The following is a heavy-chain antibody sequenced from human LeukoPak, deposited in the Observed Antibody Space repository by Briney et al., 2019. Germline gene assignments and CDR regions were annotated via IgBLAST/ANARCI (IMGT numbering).Heavy chain of an antibody. CDR2: ISAYNGNT. CDR1: GYTFTNYG. Sequence: ASVKVSCKASGYTFTNYGISWVRHAPGRGLEWRGWISAYNGNTHYAQNLQGRVTMTTDTSTSTAYMELKSLRSDDTAVYYCARGGHRRYYYTSGSAFDPWGQGTLVTVSS. V-gene: IGHV1-18*01. CDR3: ARGGHRRYYYTSGSAFDP. J-gene: IGHJ5*02. D-gene: IGHD3-10*01.